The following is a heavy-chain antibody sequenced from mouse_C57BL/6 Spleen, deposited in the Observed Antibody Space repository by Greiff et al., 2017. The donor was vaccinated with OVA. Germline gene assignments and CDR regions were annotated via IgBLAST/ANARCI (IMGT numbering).Heavy chain of an antibody. CDR3: ARWFITTDYYAMDY. CDR1: GYTFTSYW. J-gene: IGHJ4*01. D-gene: IGHD1-1*01. CDR2: IDPSDSYT. V-gene: IGHV1-69*01. Sequence: VQLQQPGAELVMPGASVKLSCKASGYTFTSYWMHWVKQRPGQGLEWIGEIDPSDSYTNYNQKFKGKSTLTVDKSSSTAYMQRSSLTSEDSAVYYCARWFITTDYYAMDYWGQGTSVTVSS.